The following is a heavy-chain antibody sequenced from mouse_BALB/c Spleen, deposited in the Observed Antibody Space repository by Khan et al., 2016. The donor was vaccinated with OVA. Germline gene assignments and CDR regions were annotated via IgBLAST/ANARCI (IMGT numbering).Heavy chain of an antibody. J-gene: IGHJ4*01. D-gene: IGHD2-4*01. CDR3: AREGYDYDYAMDY. CDR1: GYSITSDYA. V-gene: IGHV3-2*02. CDR2: ISYSGST. Sequence: EVQLVESGPGLVKPSQSLSLTCTVTGYSITSDYAWNWIRQFPGNKLEWMGYISYSGSTSYNPSLKSRISITRDTSKNQFFLQLNSVTTADTATYDCAREGYDYDYAMDYWGQGTSVTVSS.